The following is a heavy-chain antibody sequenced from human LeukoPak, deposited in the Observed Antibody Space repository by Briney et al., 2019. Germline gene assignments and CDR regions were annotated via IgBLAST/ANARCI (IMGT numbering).Heavy chain of an antibody. V-gene: IGHV3-21*01. CDR1: GFTFSSYM. CDR2: ISSSSYI. J-gene: IGHJ6*03. Sequence: PGGSLRLSCAASGFTFSSYMMNWVRQAPGKGLEWVSSISSSSYIYYADSVKGRFTISRDNAKNSLYLQMNSLRAEDTAVYYCARELSYYYYMDVWGKGTTVTVSS. CDR3: ARELSYYYYMDV. D-gene: IGHD3-10*01.